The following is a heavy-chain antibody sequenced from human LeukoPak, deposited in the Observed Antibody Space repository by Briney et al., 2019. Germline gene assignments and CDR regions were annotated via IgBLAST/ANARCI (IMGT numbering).Heavy chain of an antibody. J-gene: IGHJ4*02. D-gene: IGHD2-21*01. CDR3: ARGPFVVINAPDY. V-gene: IGHV3-7*01. CDR1: GFTLSSYW. Sequence: GSLRLSCAASGFTLSSYWMTWVRQAPGKGLEWVANIEHHGSEKYYVDSVKGRFTVSRDNAKNSLYLQMNSLRAEDTAVYYYARGPFVVINAPDYWGQGTLVTVSS. CDR2: IEHHGSEK.